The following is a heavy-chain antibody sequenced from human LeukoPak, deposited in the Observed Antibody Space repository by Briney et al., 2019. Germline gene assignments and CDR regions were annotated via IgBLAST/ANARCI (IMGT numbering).Heavy chain of an antibody. CDR2: ISSNGGST. CDR1: GFTFSSYA. CDR3: VKGRHSSSWYHPFDY. J-gene: IGHJ4*02. Sequence: GGSLRLSCSASGFTFSSYALHWVRQAPGKGLEYVSAISSNGGSTYYADSVKGRFTISRDNSKNTLYLQMSSLRAEDTAVYYCVKGRHSSSWYHPFDYWGQGTLVTVSS. V-gene: IGHV3-64D*06. D-gene: IGHD6-13*01.